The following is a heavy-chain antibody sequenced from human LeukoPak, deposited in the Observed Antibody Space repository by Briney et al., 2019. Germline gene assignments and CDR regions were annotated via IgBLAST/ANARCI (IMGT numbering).Heavy chain of an antibody. D-gene: IGHD4-17*01. CDR3: ARLNYGDYYFDY. CDR2: IYGGGNT. CDR1: EFTVSSNY. J-gene: IGHJ4*02. Sequence: GGSLRLSCAASEFTVSSNYMSWVRQAPGKGLEWASVIYGGGNTYYADSVKGRFTISRDNSKNTLYLQMNSLRAEDTAVYYCARLNYGDYYFDYWGQGTLVTVSS. V-gene: IGHV3-53*01.